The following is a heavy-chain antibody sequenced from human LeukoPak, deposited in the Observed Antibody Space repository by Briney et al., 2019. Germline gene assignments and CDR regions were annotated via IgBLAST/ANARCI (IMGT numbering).Heavy chain of an antibody. J-gene: IGHJ5*01. Sequence: GGSLRLSCAASGSTFSNYAMSWVRQAPGGGLEWVSAISGSGDTTFHADSVKGRFTTSRDNAKNSLYLHMNSLRAEDTAVYYCAKEGAYPVITYDSWGQGTLVSVSS. CDR1: GSTFSNYA. CDR3: AKEGAYPVITYDS. V-gene: IGHV3-23*01. D-gene: IGHD2/OR15-2a*01. CDR2: ISGSGDTT.